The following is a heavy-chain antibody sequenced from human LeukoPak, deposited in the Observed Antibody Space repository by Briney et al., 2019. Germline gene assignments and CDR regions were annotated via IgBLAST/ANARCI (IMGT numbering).Heavy chain of an antibody. CDR1: GYTFTSYY. J-gene: IGHJ6*03. CDR2: INPSGGST. CDR3: ARDPRDIVVVPAGTHHYYYYYYMDV. V-gene: IGHV1-46*01. D-gene: IGHD2-2*01. Sequence: ASVKVSCKASGYTFTSYYMHWVRQAPGQGLEWMGIINPSGGSTSYAQKFQGRVTMTRDTSTSTVYMELSSLRSEDTAVYYCARDPRDIVVVPAGTHHYYYYYYMDVWGKGTTVTISS.